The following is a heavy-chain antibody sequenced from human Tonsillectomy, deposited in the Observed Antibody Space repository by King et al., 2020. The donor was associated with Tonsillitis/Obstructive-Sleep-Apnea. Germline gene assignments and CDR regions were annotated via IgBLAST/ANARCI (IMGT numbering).Heavy chain of an antibody. J-gene: IGHJ4*02. Sequence: VQLVESGGGLVLPGGSLRLSCAASGFTFSSYSMNWVSQAPGKGLEWVSYISSSSSTIYYADSVMGRFTISRAHAKNSLYLQMNSLRDEDTAVYYCARGNCSSTSCSLGYWGQGTLVTVSS. CDR2: ISSSSSTI. D-gene: IGHD2-2*01. V-gene: IGHV3-48*02. CDR1: GFTFSSYS. CDR3: ARGNCSSTSCSLGY.